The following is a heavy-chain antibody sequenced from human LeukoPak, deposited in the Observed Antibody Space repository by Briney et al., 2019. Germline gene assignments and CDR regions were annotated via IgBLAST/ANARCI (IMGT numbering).Heavy chain of an antibody. CDR3: ATSQYDFWSGFPAFDY. J-gene: IGHJ4*02. CDR1: GYTLTELS. D-gene: IGHD3-3*01. Sequence: ASVKVSCKVSGYTLTELSMHWVRQAPGKGLEWMGGFDPEDGETIYAQKFQGRVTMTEDTSTDTAYMELSSLRSEDTAVYYCATSQYDFWSGFPAFDYWGQGTLVTVSS. CDR2: FDPEDGET. V-gene: IGHV1-24*01.